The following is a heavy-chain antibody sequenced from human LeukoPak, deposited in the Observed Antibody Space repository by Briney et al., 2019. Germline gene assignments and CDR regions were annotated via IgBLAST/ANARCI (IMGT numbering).Heavy chain of an antibody. V-gene: IGHV4-59*01. CDR3: ARVVDTASGAFDI. J-gene: IGHJ3*02. CDR2: IYYSGST. CDR1: GGSISSYY. Sequence: TSETLSLTCTVSGGSISSYYWSWIRQPPGKGLEWIGYIYYSGSTNYNPSLKSRVTISVDTSKNQFSLKLSFVTAADTAVYYCARVVDTASGAFDIWGQGTMVTVSS. D-gene: IGHD5-18*01.